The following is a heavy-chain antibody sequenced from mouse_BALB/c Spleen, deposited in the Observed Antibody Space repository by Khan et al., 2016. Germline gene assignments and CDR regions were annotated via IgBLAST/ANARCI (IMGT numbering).Heavy chain of an antibody. Sequence: VQLQESGPSLVKSSQTLSLTCSVTGDSITSGYWNWIRKFPGNKLEYMGYISYSGSTSSTPFLKSRISITRDTSKNQYYLQLNSVTTEDTATYDCAGYDGYDFDYWGQGTTLTVSS. V-gene: IGHV3-8*02. CDR2: ISYSGST. CDR3: AGYDGYDFDY. CDR1: GDSITSGY. J-gene: IGHJ2*01. D-gene: IGHD2-3*01.